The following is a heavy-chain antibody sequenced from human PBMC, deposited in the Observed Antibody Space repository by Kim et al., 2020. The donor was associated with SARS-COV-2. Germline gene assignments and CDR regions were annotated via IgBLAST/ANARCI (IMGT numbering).Heavy chain of an antibody. V-gene: IGHV3-33*01. J-gene: IGHJ3*02. CDR2: IWYDGSNK. CDR1: GFTFSSYG. D-gene: IGHD5-12*01. CDR3: ARDRGCGCSGSGGFDI. Sequence: GGSLRLSCAASGFTFSSYGMHWVRQAPGKGLEWVAVIWYDGSNKYYADSVKGRFTISRDNSKNTLYLQMNSLRAEDTAVYYCARDRGCGCSGSGGFDIWGQGTMVTVSS.